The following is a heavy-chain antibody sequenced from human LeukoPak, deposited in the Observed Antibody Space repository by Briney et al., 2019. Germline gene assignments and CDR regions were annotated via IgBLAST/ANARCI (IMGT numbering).Heavy chain of an antibody. D-gene: IGHD3-22*01. J-gene: IGHJ4*02. Sequence: PSETLSLTCGVHGGSFSGFYWSWIRLPPGKGREWIGQINHSGSANYNPSLRSRVTISVDMSKNQFSLNLRSVTAADTGVYYCASTYYDSGGFSPFDYWGQGSLVTVSS. CDR3: ASTYYDSGGFSPFDY. V-gene: IGHV4-34*01. CDR2: INHSGSA. CDR1: GGSFSGFY.